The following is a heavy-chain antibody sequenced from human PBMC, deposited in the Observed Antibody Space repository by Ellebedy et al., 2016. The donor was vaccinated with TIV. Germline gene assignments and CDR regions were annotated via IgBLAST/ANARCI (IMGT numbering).Heavy chain of an antibody. D-gene: IGHD3-22*01. CDR2: ISFDGSNT. J-gene: IGHJ4*02. CDR3: ARPLAYYYDSSGFIPDY. Sequence: GGSLRLXXAASGFIFRSYWMHWVRQAPGKGLVWVSHISFDGSNTSYADSVKGRFTISRDNAKNTLYLEMNSLRAEDTAVYYCARPLAYYYDSSGFIPDYWGQGTLVTVSS. CDR1: GFIFRSYW. V-gene: IGHV3-74*01.